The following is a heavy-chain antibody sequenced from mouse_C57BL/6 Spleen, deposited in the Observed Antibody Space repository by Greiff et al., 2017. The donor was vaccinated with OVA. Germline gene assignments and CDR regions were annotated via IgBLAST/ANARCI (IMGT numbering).Heavy chain of an antibody. Sequence: QVQLKQPGAELVMPGASVKLSCKASGYTFTSYWMHWVKQRPGQGLEWIGEIDPSDSYTNYNQKFKGKSTLTVDKSSSTAYMQLSSLTSEDSAVYCCARRGLYYFDYWGQGTTLTVSS. CDR3: ARRGLYYFDY. J-gene: IGHJ2*01. CDR2: IDPSDSYT. D-gene: IGHD3-1*01. V-gene: IGHV1-69*01. CDR1: GYTFTSYW.